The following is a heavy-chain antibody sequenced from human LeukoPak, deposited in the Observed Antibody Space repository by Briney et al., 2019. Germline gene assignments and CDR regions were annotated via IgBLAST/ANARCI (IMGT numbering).Heavy chain of an antibody. Sequence: APVKVSCKASGYTFTGYYMHWVRQAPGQGLEWMGWINPNSGGTNYAQKFQGWVTMTRDTSISTAYMELSRLRSDDTAVYYCARAGSGRWLQFFWFDPWGQGTLVTVSS. CDR1: GYTFTGYY. V-gene: IGHV1-2*04. D-gene: IGHD5-24*01. CDR2: INPNSGGT. J-gene: IGHJ5*02. CDR3: ARAGSGRWLQFFWFDP.